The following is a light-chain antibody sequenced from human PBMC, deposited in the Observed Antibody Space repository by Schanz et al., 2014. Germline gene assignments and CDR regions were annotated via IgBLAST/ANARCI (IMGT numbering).Light chain of an antibody. CDR3: SSFTTSSAPGV. V-gene: IGLV2-14*03. CDR1: SSDVGGYDF. Sequence: QSALTQPASVSGSPGQSITISCTGTSSDVGGYDFVSWYQQHPDKAPKLMIYDVSNRPSGVSNRFSASKSGNTASLTISDPQAEDEADYYCSSFTTSSAPGVFGGGTKLTVL. CDR2: DVS. J-gene: IGLJ3*02.